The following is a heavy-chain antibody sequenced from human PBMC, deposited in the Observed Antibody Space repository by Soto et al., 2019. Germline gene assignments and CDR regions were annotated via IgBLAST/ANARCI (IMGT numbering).Heavy chain of an antibody. J-gene: IGHJ4*02. Sequence: GGSLRLSCTASGFTSRDAWMNWVRQAPGKGLEWVGRVTYIGDGGTIDYAAPVKDRFSISRDDSQNTLYLQMNSLKSEDTAVYYCATDGASYIGNPFIVWGQGTLVTVSS. CDR2: VTYIGDGGTI. D-gene: IGHD3-16*02. CDR1: GFTSRDAW. V-gene: IGHV3-15*01. CDR3: ATDGASYIGNPFIV.